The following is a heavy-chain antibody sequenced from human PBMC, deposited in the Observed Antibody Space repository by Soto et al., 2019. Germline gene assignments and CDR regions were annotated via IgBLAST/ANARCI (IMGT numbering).Heavy chain of an antibody. CDR1: GGTFSSYA. V-gene: IGHV1-69*12. Sequence: QVQLVQSGAEVKKPGSSVKVSCKASGGTFSSYAISWVRQAPGQGLEWMGGIIPIFGTANYAQKFQGSVTITADESTSTADVGLSSLRSEATAVYYCAGSLEGEGARQGGNWGQGTLVTVSS. CDR3: AGSLEGEGARQGGN. D-gene: IGHD3-16*01. CDR2: IIPIFGTA. J-gene: IGHJ4*02.